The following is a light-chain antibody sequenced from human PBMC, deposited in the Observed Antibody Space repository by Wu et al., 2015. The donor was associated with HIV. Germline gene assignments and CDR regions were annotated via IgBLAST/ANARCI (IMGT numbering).Light chain of an antibody. CDR1: QSVSSY. J-gene: IGKJ2*01. CDR2: GAS. Sequence: EIVLTQSPDTLSLSPGERATLSCRASQSVSSYLAWYQHKPGQAPRLLIYGASTRATGIPARFSGSGSGTEFTLTISSMQSEDFAVYYCQQYNNWPMYTFGQGTKLEIK. CDR3: QQYNNWPMYT. V-gene: IGKV3-15*01.